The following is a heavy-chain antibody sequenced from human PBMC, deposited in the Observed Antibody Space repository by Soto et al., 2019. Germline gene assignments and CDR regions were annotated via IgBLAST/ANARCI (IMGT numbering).Heavy chain of an antibody. D-gene: IGHD6-19*01. J-gene: IGHJ4*02. Sequence: SETLSLTCAVSSGSLNSTNWWSWVRQPPGKGLEWIGEIYHSGSTNYNPSLKSRVTISVAESANHFSLTLTSVTAADTAVYYCARGGEDKWLALGFWGQGTLVTVSS. CDR1: SGSLNSTNW. CDR3: ARGGEDKWLALGF. V-gene: IGHV4-4*02. CDR2: IYHSGST.